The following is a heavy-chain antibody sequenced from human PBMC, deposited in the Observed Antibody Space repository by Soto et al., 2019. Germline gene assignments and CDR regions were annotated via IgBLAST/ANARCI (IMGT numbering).Heavy chain of an antibody. CDR1: GYTLTELS. Sequence: ASVKLSCKVSGYTLTELSMHWGRQTRGKGLEWMGGFDPEDGETIYAQKFQGRVTMTEDTSTDTAYMELSSLRSEDTAVYYCATAQIYDILTGQGSMDVWGQGTTVTVSS. V-gene: IGHV1-24*01. D-gene: IGHD3-9*01. CDR2: FDPEDGET. CDR3: ATAQIYDILTGQGSMDV. J-gene: IGHJ6*02.